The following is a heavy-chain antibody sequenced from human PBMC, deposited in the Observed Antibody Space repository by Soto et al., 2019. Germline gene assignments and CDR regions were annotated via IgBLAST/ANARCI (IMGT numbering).Heavy chain of an antibody. V-gene: IGHV1-2*04. CDR3: ARGDSTDCSNGVCSFFYNHDMDV. Sequence: ATVTVSWKASGYSFPDDNIHWLRQAPGQGLECLGRINPKSGGTSTAQKFQGWVTMTTDTSISTASMELTRLTSDDTAIYYCARGDSTDCSNGVCSFFYNHDMDVWVQGTTVTVS. J-gene: IGHJ6*02. D-gene: IGHD2-8*01. CDR1: GYSFPDDN. CDR2: INPKSGGT.